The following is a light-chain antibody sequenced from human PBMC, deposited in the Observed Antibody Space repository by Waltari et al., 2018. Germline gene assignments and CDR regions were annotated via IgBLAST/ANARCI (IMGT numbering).Light chain of an antibody. Sequence: NFMLTQPHSVSESPGKTVTISCTRSSGSIASYYVQWYQQRPGSAPTTVIYDDDLRPSGVPDRFSGSLDSSSNSASLTISGLKTEDEADYYCQSYDDTTNQVFGGGTKLTVL. CDR3: QSYDDTTNQV. J-gene: IGLJ2*01. V-gene: IGLV6-57*04. CDR1: SGSIASYY. CDR2: DDD.